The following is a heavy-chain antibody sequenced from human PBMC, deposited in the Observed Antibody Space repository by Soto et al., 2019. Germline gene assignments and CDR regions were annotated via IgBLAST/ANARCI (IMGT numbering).Heavy chain of an antibody. V-gene: IGHV4-59*08. D-gene: IGHD2-2*01. CDR1: GGSISSYY. CDR2: IYYSGST. CDR3: ALRLVVPAAGFYYYYYYMDV. J-gene: IGHJ6*03. Sequence: SETLSLTCTVSGGSISSYYWSWIRQPPGKGLEWIGYIYYSGSTNYNPSLKSRVTISVDTSKNQFSLKLSSVTAADTAVYYCALRLVVPAAGFYYYYYYMDVWGKGTTVTVSS.